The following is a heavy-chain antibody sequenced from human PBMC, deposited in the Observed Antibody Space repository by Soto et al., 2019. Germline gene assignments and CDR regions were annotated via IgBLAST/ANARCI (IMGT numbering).Heavy chain of an antibody. CDR2: IIPIFGTA. J-gene: IGHJ4*02. Sequence: QVQLVQSGAEVKKPGSSVKVSCKASGGTFSSYAISWVRQAPGQGLEWMGGIIPIFGTANYAQKFQGRVTITADESTSTAYMVLSSLRSEDTAVYYCASGDCSGGSCPDDQLYYFDYWGQGTLVTVSS. D-gene: IGHD2-15*01. CDR1: GGTFSSYA. V-gene: IGHV1-69*12. CDR3: ASGDCSGGSCPDDQLYYFDY.